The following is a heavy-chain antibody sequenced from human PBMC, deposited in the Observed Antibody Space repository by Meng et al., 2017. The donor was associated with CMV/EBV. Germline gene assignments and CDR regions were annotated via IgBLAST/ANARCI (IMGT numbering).Heavy chain of an antibody. J-gene: IGHJ2*01. Sequence: GESLKISCAASGFTFSSYAMHWVRQAPGKGLEWMAVISYDGSNKYYADSVKGRFTISRDNSKNTLYLQMNSLRAEDTAVYYCARDTSWGNWYLDLWGRGTLVTVSS. D-gene: IGHD3-16*01. CDR1: GFTFSSYA. V-gene: IGHV3-30*04. CDR3: ARDTSWGNWYLDL. CDR2: ISYDGSNK.